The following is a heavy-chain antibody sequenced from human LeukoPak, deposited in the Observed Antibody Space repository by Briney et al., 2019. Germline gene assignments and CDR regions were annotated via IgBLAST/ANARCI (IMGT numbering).Heavy chain of an antibody. CDR1: GFTFSRYW. J-gene: IGHJ4*02. D-gene: IGHD3-22*01. V-gene: IGHV3-7*03. Sequence: GSLRLSCAASGFTFSRYWMTWVRQAPGKGLEWVANIKYDGSEKNYVDSVKGRFTISRDNAKKSLYLQMNSLRAEDTAMYYCATPLDYYDTSGYHQGGDWGQGTLVTVSS. CDR3: ATPLDYYDTSGYHQGGD. CDR2: IKYDGSEK.